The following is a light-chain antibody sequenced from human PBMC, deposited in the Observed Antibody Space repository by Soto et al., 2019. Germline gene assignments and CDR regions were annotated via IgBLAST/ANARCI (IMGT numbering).Light chain of an antibody. Sequence: EIVMTQSPATLSVSPGEGATLSCRASQSVGRDFAWYPQKPGQAPRLLIYGASTRATGIPARFTGSGSGTEFTLAINSLQSVGFAVYWCQQYNTWPPTFGPGTTVDIK. V-gene: IGKV3-15*01. CDR2: GAS. CDR1: QSVGRD. J-gene: IGKJ3*01. CDR3: QQYNTWPPT.